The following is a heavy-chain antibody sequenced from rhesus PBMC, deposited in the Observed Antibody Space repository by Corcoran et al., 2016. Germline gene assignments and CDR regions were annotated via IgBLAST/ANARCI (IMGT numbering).Heavy chain of an antibody. CDR1: GFTFSNYW. CDR2: IKNKADGGKA. Sequence: ELQLVASGGGLVQLGGSLRLSCAASGFTFSNYWMSWVRQDPGKGGEWDGFIKNKADGGKAAYAESVKGRFTNSRDDSKNKLYLQMNSLKTEDTAVYYCARRPDVWGPGVLVTVSS. V-gene: IGHV3S11*01. J-gene: IGHJ5-1*01. CDR3: ARRPDV.